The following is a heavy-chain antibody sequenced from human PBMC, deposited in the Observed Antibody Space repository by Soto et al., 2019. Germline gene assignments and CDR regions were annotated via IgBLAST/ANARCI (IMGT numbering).Heavy chain of an antibody. V-gene: IGHV1-69*13. CDR2: IIPIFGTA. CDR1: GGTFSSYA. CDR3: ARGPAIGYDSSGYFDYFDY. Sequence: ASVKVSCKASGGTFSSYAISWVRQAPGQGLEWMGGIIPIFGTANYAQKFQGRVTITADESTSTAYMELSSLRSEDTAVYYCARGPAIGYDSSGYFDYFDYWGQGTLVTVSS. J-gene: IGHJ4*02. D-gene: IGHD3-22*01.